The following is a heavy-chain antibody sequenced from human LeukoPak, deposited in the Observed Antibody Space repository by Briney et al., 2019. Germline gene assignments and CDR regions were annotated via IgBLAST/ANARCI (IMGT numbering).Heavy chain of an antibody. V-gene: IGHV3-15*01. D-gene: IGHD4-17*01. CDR2: IKRIIDGGTT. J-gene: IGHJ4*02. CDR1: GFTFSSYA. Sequence: SGGSLRLSCAASGFTFSSYAMHWVRQAPGKGLEWVGRIKRIIDGGTTDYAAPVKGRFTVSRDDSINTLYLQMSSLKTEDTAVYYCAAQGGSGDLRYWGQGTLVTVSS. CDR3: AAQGGSGDLRY.